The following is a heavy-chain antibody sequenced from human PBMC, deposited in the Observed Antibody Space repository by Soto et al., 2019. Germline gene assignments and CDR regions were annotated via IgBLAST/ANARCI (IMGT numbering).Heavy chain of an antibody. CDR3: ARDKDYYSGKDGYYYYGFDV. Sequence: SETLSLTCAVSGGSVTSGSYYWSWVRQSPETGLEWIGEVFYSGTTKYNPSLRGRVTISVDRPKNQFSLKLTSVTAADTATYYCARDKDYYSGKDGYYYYGFDVWGQGTTVTVSS. D-gene: IGHD3-10*01. CDR2: VFYSGTT. CDR1: GGSVTSGSYY. J-gene: IGHJ6*02. V-gene: IGHV4-61*01.